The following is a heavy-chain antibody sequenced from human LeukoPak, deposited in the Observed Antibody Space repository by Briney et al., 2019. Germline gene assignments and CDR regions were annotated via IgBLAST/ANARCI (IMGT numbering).Heavy chain of an antibody. CDR2: ISGSGGST. J-gene: IGHJ4*02. V-gene: IGHV3-23*01. CDR3: ASGRGYYDY. Sequence: PGGSLRLSCAASGLSFSSSAMSWVRQAPGKGLEWVSAISGSGGSTYYADSVKGRFTISSDNSKNTLYLQMNSLRADDTAIYYCASGRGYYDYWGQGTLVTVSS. CDR1: GLSFSSSA. D-gene: IGHD3-22*01.